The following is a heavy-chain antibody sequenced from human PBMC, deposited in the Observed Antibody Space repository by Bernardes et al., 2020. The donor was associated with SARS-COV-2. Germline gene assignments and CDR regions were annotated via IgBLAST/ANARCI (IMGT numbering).Heavy chain of an antibody. CDR3: ARGTARLYYYYYYYMDV. Sequence: SETLSLTCAVYGGSFSGYYWSWIRQPPGKGLEWIGEINHSGSTNYNPSLKSRVTISVDTSKNQFSLKLSSVTAADTAVYYCARGTARLYYYYYYYMDVWGNGTTVTVSS. V-gene: IGHV4-34*01. J-gene: IGHJ6*03. CDR2: INHSGST. CDR1: GGSFSGYY. D-gene: IGHD6-6*01.